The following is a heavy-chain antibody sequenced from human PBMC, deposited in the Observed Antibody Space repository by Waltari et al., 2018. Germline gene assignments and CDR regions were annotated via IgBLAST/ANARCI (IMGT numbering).Heavy chain of an antibody. CDR3: TRARSGSFSTLFEH. J-gene: IGHJ4*02. CDR1: GFGLSTYA. CDR2: ISSDRSYI. D-gene: IGHD1-26*01. Sequence: DVQLVESGGGLVRPGGSLRLSCAASGFGLSTYAMDWVRQAPGKGLEWVAFISSDRSYIYYADSVKGRFTISRDNAKNSLYLQMNSLRAEDTAVYYCTRARSGSFSTLFEHWGQGTVVTVSS. V-gene: IGHV3-21*01.